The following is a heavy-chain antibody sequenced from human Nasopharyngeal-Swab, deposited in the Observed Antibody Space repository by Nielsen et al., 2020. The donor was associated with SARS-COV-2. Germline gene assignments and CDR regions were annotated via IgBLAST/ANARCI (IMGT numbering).Heavy chain of an antibody. V-gene: IGHV4-31*03. D-gene: IGHD3-16*01. CDR2: IYYSGST. CDR3: ARCYVSDYYYYGMDV. J-gene: IGHJ6*02. Sequence: SETLFTCTVSGGSISSGGYYWSWIRQHPGKGLEWIGYIYYSGSTYYNPSLKSRVTISVDTSKNQFSLKLSSVTAADTAVYYCARCYVSDYYYYGMDVWGQGTTVTVSS. CDR1: GGSISSGGYY.